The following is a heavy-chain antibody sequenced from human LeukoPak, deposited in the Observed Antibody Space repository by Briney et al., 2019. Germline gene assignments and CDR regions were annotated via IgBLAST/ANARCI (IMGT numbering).Heavy chain of an antibody. V-gene: IGHV3-7*01. CDR1: GFTFSGYW. CDR3: AAHVNDAGDFGY. CDR2: IKQDGSEK. J-gene: IGHJ4*02. D-gene: IGHD2-8*01. Sequence: GGSLRLSCAASGFTFSGYWVTWVRLAPEKGLEWVSNIKQDGSEKYYVDSVKGRFTIFRDNAKISLFLQMNNLRAEDTAVYYCAAHVNDAGDFGYWGQGTLVAVSS.